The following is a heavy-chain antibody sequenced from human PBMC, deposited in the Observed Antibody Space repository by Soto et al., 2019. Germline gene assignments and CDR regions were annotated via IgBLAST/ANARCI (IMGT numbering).Heavy chain of an antibody. J-gene: IGHJ6*02. CDR2: IIPIFGTA. Sequence: RASVKVSCKASGVTFSSYAISWVRQAPGQGLEWMGGIIPIFGTANYAQKFQGRVTITADESTSTAYMELSSLRSEDTAVYYCARDYYDSSGYYNYYYYGMDVWGQGTTVTVSS. CDR3: ARDYYDSSGYYNYYYYGMDV. CDR1: GVTFSSYA. D-gene: IGHD3-22*01. V-gene: IGHV1-69*13.